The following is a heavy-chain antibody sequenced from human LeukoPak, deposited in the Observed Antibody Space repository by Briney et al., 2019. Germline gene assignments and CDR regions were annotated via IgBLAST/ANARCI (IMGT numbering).Heavy chain of an antibody. J-gene: IGHJ4*02. CDR1: GYSFTSYW. CDR2: IYPSDSDT. CDR3: ARRRTIGWGIGTFDY. V-gene: IGHV5-51*01. D-gene: IGHD3-10*01. Sequence: TGESLKISCEGSGYSFTSYWIGWVRQMPGKGLEWMGIIYPSDSDTRYNPSFQGQVTISADKSISTAYLQWSSLKASDTAMYYWARRRTIGWGIGTFDYWGQGTLVTVSS.